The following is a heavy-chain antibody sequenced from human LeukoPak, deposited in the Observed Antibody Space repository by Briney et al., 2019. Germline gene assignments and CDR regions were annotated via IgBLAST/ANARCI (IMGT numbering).Heavy chain of an antibody. CDR1: GGSFSGYY. CDR2: INHSGST. CDR3: ARGLRYYYGSGSYFMDV. Sequence: SETLSLTCAVYGGSFSGYYWSWLRQPPGKGLEWIGEINHSGSTNYNPSLKSRVTISVDTSKNQFSLKLSSVTAADTAVYYCARGLRYYYGSGSYFMDVWGKGTTVTVSS. D-gene: IGHD3-10*01. V-gene: IGHV4-34*01. J-gene: IGHJ6*03.